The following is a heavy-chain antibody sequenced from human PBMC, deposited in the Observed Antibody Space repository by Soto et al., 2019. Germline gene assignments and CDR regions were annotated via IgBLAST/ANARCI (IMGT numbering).Heavy chain of an antibody. V-gene: IGHV3-33*01. CDR2: IWYDGSNK. J-gene: IGHJ4*02. Sequence: GGSLRLSCAASGFTFSSYGMHWVRQAPGKGLEWVAVIWYDGSNKYYADSVKGRFTISRDNSKNTLYLQMNSLRAEDTAVYYCASHGEEGYDILTGNIDYWGQGTLVTVSS. D-gene: IGHD3-9*01. CDR3: ASHGEEGYDILTGNIDY. CDR1: GFTFSSYG.